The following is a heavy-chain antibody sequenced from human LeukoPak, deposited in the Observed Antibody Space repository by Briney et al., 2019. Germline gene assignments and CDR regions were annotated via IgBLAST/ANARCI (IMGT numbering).Heavy chain of an antibody. D-gene: IGHD3-16*02. CDR3: AKGSALGELSYFDY. CDR1: GFTFSSYA. CDR2: ISGSGGST. V-gene: IGHV3-23*01. J-gene: IGHJ4*02. Sequence: GGSLRLSCAASGFTFSSYAMTWVRQAPGKGLEWVSAISGSGGSTYYADSVKGRFTISRDNSKNTLYLQMNGLRAEDTAVYYCAKGSALGELSYFDYWGQGTLVTVSS.